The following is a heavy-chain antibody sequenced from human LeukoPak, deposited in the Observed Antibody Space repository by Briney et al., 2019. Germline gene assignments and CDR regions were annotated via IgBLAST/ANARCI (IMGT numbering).Heavy chain of an antibody. CDR2: IYHSGSA. D-gene: IGHD3-22*01. Sequence: PSETLSLTCAVSGYSISSGYYWGWIRQPPGKGLEWIGSIYHSGSAYYNPSLKSRVTISVDTSKNQFSLKLSSVTAADTAVYYCARGDGGGSGGYYYSPGSYYYYYYMDVWGKGTTVTVSS. CDR1: GYSISSGYY. J-gene: IGHJ6*03. CDR3: ARGDGGGSGGYYYSPGSYYYYYYMDV. V-gene: IGHV4-38-2*01.